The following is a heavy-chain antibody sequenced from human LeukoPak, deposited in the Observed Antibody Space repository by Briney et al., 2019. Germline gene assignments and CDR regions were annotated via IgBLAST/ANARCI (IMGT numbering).Heavy chain of an antibody. CDR2: IYYSGST. D-gene: IGHD2-21*02. J-gene: IGHJ4*02. V-gene: IGHV4-59*12. CDR1: GGSISSYY. CDR3: ASSIVVVTGGGYYFDY. Sequence: SETLSLTCTVSGGSISSYYWSWIRQPPGKGLEWIGYIYYSGSTNYNPSLKSRVTISVDTSKNQFSLKLSSVTAADTAAYYCASSIVVVTGGGYYFDYWGQGTLVTVSS.